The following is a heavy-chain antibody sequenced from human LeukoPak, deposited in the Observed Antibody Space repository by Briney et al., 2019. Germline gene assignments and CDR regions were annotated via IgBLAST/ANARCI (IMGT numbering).Heavy chain of an antibody. D-gene: IGHD5-24*01. CDR2: INHSGST. CDR1: GGSFSGYY. V-gene: IGHV4-34*01. CDR3: ARRWLHRKGFDY. Sequence: SETLSRTCAVYGGSFSGYYWSWIRQPPGKGLEWIGEINHSGSTNYNPSLKSRDTISVDTSKNQFSLKLSSVTAADTAVYYCARRWLHRKGFDYWGQGTLVTVSS. J-gene: IGHJ4*02.